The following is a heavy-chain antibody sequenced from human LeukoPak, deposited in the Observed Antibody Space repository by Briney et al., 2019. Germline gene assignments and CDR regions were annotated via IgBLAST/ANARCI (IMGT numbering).Heavy chain of an antibody. CDR3: ARGRGQLWLVYFDY. Sequence: ASVKVSCKDSGYTFTSYGISWVRQAPGQGLEWMGWISAYNGNTNYAQKLQGRVTMTTDTSTSTAYMELRSLRSDDTAVYYCARGRGQLWLVYFDYWGQGTLVTVSS. D-gene: IGHD5-18*01. V-gene: IGHV1-18*01. J-gene: IGHJ4*02. CDR1: GYTFTSYG. CDR2: ISAYNGNT.